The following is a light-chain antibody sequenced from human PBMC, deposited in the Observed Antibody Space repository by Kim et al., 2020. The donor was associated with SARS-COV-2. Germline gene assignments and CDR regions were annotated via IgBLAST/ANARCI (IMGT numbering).Light chain of an antibody. CDR3: HNYINPHS. CDR1: QGISNY. J-gene: IGKJ4*01. CDR2: GTS. Sequence: DIQMTQSPSSLSASVGDRVTITCRASQGISNYLAWYQQRPGKVPKLLIYGTSTLQSGVPSRFSGSGSGTDFTLTISSLQPEDVATYYCHNYINPHSFGGGTKVDIK. V-gene: IGKV1-27*01.